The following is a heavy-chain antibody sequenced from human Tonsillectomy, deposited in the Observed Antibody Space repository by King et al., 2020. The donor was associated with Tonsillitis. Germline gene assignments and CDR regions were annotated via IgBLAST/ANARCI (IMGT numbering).Heavy chain of an antibody. V-gene: IGHV3-30*18. Sequence: VQLVESGGGVVQPGRSLRLSCAASGFTFRSYGMHWVRQAPGKGLEWVALISYDGSSKYYADSVKGRITISRDNSKNTLYLQMNSLRPEDTAVYYCAKELGPQGRYFDWPPGYWGQGTLVTVSS. CDR3: AKELGPQGRYFDWPPGY. CDR1: GFTFRSYG. CDR2: ISYDGSSK. J-gene: IGHJ4*02. D-gene: IGHD3-9*01.